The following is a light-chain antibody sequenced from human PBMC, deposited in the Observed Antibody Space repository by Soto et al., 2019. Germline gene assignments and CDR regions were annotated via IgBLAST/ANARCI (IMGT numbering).Light chain of an antibody. CDR2: SAS. Sequence: DVQVTQSPASLSASVGDRITITCRTSQAITNDLAWYQQKPGKPPKLLISSASTLESGVPSRFSGSGFGTDFSLTITHLQPEDFASYYGQKYNSLPPTFGGGTKVEI. CDR1: QAITND. J-gene: IGKJ4*01. CDR3: QKYNSLPPT. V-gene: IGKV1-27*01.